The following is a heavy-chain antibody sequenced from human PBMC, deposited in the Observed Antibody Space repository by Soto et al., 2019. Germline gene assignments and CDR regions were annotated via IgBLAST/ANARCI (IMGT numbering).Heavy chain of an antibody. Sequence: SETLSLTCTVSGGSISNYYWSWIRQPAGKGLEWSGRIYTSGNTNYNPSLKGRITMSVDMSKNQFSLKLSSVAAADTAVYYCARDDNGDHGRALEPGGQGALLKVSS. CDR2: IYTSGNT. J-gene: IGHJ5*02. CDR1: GGSISNYY. V-gene: IGHV4-4*07. D-gene: IGHD4-17*01. CDR3: ARDDNGDHGRALEP.